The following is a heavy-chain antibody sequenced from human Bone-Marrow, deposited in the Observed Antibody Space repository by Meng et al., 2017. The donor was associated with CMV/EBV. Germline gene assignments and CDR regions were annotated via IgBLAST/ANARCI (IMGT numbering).Heavy chain of an antibody. J-gene: IGHJ5*02. CDR3: ARGNTRMGSWFDP. CDR1: GGSFSGYY. Sequence: SETLSLTCAVYGGSFSGYYWSWIRQPPGKGLEWIGNMYYSGSTFYSPPLKSRVTISVDTSKNHFSLKLSSVTAADMAVYYCARGNTRMGSWFDPWGQGTLVTVSS. D-gene: IGHD3-16*01. CDR2: MYYSGST. V-gene: IGHV4-34*01.